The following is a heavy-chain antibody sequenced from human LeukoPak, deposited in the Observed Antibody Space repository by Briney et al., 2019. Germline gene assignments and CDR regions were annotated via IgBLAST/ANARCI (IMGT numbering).Heavy chain of an antibody. CDR3: ARGEWDLLFDY. J-gene: IGHJ4*02. Sequence: NPSETLSLTCTVSGGSISGYYWSWIRQPPGKGLEWIGYIFYSGSTNYNPSLKRRVTISVDTSKNQFSLKLSSVTAADTAVYYCARGEWDLLFDYWGQGTLVTVSS. CDR1: GGSISGYY. D-gene: IGHD1-26*01. V-gene: IGHV4-59*01. CDR2: IFYSGST.